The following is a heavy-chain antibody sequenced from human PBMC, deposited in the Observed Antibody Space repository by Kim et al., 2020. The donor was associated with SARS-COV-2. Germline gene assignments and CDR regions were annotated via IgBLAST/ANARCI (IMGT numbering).Heavy chain of an antibody. CDR2: ISYDGSNK. CDR3: AKDKDGDYGYYYGMDV. CDR1: GFTFSSYG. D-gene: IGHD4-17*01. Sequence: GGSLRLPCAASGFTFSSYGMHWVRQAPGKGLEWVAVISYDGSNKYYADSVKGRFTISRDNSKNTLYLQMNSLRAEDTAVYYCAKDKDGDYGYYYGMDVW. J-gene: IGHJ6*01. V-gene: IGHV3-30*18.